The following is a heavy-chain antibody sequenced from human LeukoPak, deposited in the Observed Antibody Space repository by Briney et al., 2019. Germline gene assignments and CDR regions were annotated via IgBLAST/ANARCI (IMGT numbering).Heavy chain of an antibody. CDR1: GFTFSSYA. J-gene: IGHJ4*02. V-gene: IGHV3-23*01. CDR3: AKDYDILTGYYTDYFDY. Sequence: GGSLRLSCAASGFTFSSYAMIWVRQAPGKGLEWVSTISGSGGSTYYADSVKGRFTISRDNSKNTLYLQMNSLRAEDTAVYYCAKDYDILTGYYTDYFDYWGQGTLVTVSS. CDR2: ISGSGGST. D-gene: IGHD3-9*01.